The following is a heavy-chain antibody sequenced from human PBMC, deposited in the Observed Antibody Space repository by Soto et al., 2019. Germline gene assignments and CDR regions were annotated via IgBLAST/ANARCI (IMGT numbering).Heavy chain of an antibody. D-gene: IGHD2-21*01. V-gene: IGHV4-31*03. CDR3: TRGGDPYKTGQ. CDR1: GGSISSGGYY. Sequence: SETLSLTCTVSGGSISSGGYYWSWIRQHPGKGLEWIGYIYYSGSTYYTPSLKSRVTISVDTSKNQFSLKLTSVNTADTAIYYCTRGGDPYKTGQWGQGTLVTVSS. J-gene: IGHJ4*02. CDR2: IYYSGST.